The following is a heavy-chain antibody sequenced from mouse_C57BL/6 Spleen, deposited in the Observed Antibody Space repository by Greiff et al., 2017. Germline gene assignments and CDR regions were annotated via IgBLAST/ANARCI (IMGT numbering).Heavy chain of an antibody. CDR2: ISDGGSYT. V-gene: IGHV5-4*01. CDR1: GFTFSSYA. Sequence: EVQVVESGGGLVKPGGSLKLSCAASGFTFSSYAMSWVRQTPEKRLEWVATISDGGSYTYYPDNVKGRFTISRDNAKNNLYLQMSHLKSEDTAMYYCAREGYYGKPWFAYWGQGTLVTVSA. J-gene: IGHJ3*01. CDR3: AREGYYGKPWFAY. D-gene: IGHD2-1*01.